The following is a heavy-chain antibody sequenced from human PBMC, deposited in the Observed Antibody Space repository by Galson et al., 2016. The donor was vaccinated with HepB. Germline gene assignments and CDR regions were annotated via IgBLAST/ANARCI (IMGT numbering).Heavy chain of an antibody. Sequence: SLRLSCAASGFTVSRNCMSWVRQAPGKGLEWVSVIYGGGTIHYADSVKGRFTIHRDSSRNTLYLQMNSLRAEDTALYYCAARDYGDYPYFDFWGQGTLVTVSS. CDR3: AARDYGDYPYFDF. CDR1: GFTVSRNC. CDR2: IYGGGTI. V-gene: IGHV3-53*01. J-gene: IGHJ4*02. D-gene: IGHD4-17*01.